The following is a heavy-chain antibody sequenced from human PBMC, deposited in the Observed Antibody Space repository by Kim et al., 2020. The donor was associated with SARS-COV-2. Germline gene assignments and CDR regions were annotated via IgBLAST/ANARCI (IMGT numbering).Heavy chain of an antibody. D-gene: IGHD3-3*01. Sequence: GGSLRLSCAASGFTFGDYAMHWVRQAPGKGLEWVSGISWNSGSIGYADSVKGRFTISRDNAKNSLYLQMNSLRAEDTALYYCAKDHKLRFLEWWSFGWDFDYWGQGTPVTVSS. J-gene: IGHJ4*02. V-gene: IGHV3-9*01. CDR1: GFTFGDYA. CDR2: ISWNSGSI. CDR3: AKDHKLRFLEWWSFGWDFDY.